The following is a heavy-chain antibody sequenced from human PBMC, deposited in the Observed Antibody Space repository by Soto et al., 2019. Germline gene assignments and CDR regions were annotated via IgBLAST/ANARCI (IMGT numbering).Heavy chain of an antibody. D-gene: IGHD6-13*01. CDR1: GGTFSSYA. J-gene: IGHJ4*02. CDR2: IIPIFGTA. Sequence: VASVKVSCKASGGTFSSYAISWVRQAPGQGLEWMGGIIPIFGTANYAQKFQGRVTITADESTSTAYMELSSLRSEDTAVYYCARDEYSSSWYYFDYWGQGTLVTVSS. CDR3: ARDEYSSSWYYFDY. V-gene: IGHV1-69*13.